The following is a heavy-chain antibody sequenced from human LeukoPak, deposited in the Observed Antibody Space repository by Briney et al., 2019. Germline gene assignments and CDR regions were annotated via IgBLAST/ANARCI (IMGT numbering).Heavy chain of an antibody. D-gene: IGHD5-24*01. V-gene: IGHV1-2*02. CDR1: GYRFSGYY. CDR2: INPNSGDT. Sequence: ASVRVSCRASGYRFSGYYLHWVRQAPGQGLEWMGWINPNSGDTKYAQKFQGRVTMTRDTSISTAYMELTNLTSDDTAVYYCARRGRDGYNQIDNWGQGTLVTVSS. J-gene: IGHJ4*02. CDR3: ARRGRDGYNQIDN.